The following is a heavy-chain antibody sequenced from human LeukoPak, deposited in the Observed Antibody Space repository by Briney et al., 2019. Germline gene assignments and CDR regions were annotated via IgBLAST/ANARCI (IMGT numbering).Heavy chain of an antibody. D-gene: IGHD2-8*02. Sequence: PSETLSLTCAVYGGSFSDYYWSWIRQPPGKGLEWIGEINHSGSTNYNPSLKSRVTISVDTSKNQFSLKLSSVTAADTAVYYCASGTGGNWGQGTLVTVSS. V-gene: IGHV4-34*01. CDR2: INHSGST. CDR3: ASGTGGN. CDR1: GGSFSDYY. J-gene: IGHJ4*02.